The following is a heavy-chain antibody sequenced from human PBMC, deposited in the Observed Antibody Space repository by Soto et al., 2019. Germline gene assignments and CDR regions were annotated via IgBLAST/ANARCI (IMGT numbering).Heavy chain of an antibody. CDR3: AMVSAFDFWSGHFVFGWFDS. CDR1: GFTFDTHA. J-gene: IGHJ5*01. D-gene: IGHD3-3*01. CDR2: ISATGFSK. V-gene: IGHV3-23*01. Sequence: EVRLLESGGDFVQPGGSLRLACTASGFTFDTHAMAGVPQAPGKGREWVTSISATGFSKYHADSVRDRITISRDNSKNTVYLHMNILRAEDTAVYHCAMVSAFDFWSGHFVFGWFDSWGQGTQVTVSS.